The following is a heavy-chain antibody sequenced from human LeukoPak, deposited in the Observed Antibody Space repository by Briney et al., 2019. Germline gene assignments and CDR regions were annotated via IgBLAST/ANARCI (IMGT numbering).Heavy chain of an antibody. V-gene: IGHV3-74*01. CDR1: GFTIRDYW. J-gene: IGHJ5*02. Sequence: GGSLRLSCAASGFTIRDYWMHWVRQAPGKGLVWVSLINGDGSGIGYADSVKGRFTISRDNAKNTLHLQMNSLRADDTAVYYCVRGAVGTGVWFDPWGQGTLVTVSS. CDR2: INGDGSGI. D-gene: IGHD1-26*01. CDR3: VRGAVGTGVWFDP.